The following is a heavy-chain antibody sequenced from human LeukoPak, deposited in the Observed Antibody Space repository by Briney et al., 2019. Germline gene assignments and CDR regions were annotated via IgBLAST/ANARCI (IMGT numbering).Heavy chain of an antibody. D-gene: IGHD2-2*01. CDR3: ASHCSSTSCLDY. J-gene: IGHJ4*02. CDR1: GFTFSSYW. Sequence: PGGSLRLSCAVSGFTFSSYWMHWVRHAPGKGLVWVSRINSDGSSTSYADSVKGRFTISRDNAKNTLYLRMNSLRVEDTAVYYCASHCSSTSCLDYWGQGTLVTVSS. V-gene: IGHV3-74*01. CDR2: INSDGSST.